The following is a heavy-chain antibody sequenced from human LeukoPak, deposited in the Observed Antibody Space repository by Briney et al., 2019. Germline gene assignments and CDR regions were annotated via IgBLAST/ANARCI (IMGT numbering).Heavy chain of an antibody. D-gene: IGHD1-26*01. V-gene: IGHV3-7*03. Sequence: PGGSLRLSCAASGFTFSSYWMSWVRQAPGKGLEWVANIKQDGSDKYYVDSVKGRFTISRDNAKNSLYLQMNSLRAEDTAVYYCAKVSRQLPTFDYWGQGTLVTVSS. J-gene: IGHJ4*02. CDR2: IKQDGSDK. CDR3: AKVSRQLPTFDY. CDR1: GFTFSSYW.